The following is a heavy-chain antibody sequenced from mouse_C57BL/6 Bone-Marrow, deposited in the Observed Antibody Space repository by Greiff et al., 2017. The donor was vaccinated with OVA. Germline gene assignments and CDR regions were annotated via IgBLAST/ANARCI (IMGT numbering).Heavy chain of an antibody. Sequence: VQLQQSGAELVRPGASVKLSCKASGYTFTSYGISWVKQRTGQGLEWIGEIYPRSGNTYYNEKFKGKATLTADKSSSTAYMELRSLTSEASAVYFCAIYYYGSSLLWGQGTLVTVSA. CDR2: IYPRSGNT. CDR3: AIYYYGSSLL. D-gene: IGHD1-1*01. V-gene: IGHV1-81*01. J-gene: IGHJ3*01. CDR1: GYTFTSYG.